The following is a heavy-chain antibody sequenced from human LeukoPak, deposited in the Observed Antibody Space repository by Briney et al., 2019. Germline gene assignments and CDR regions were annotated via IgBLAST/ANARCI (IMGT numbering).Heavy chain of an antibody. CDR3: AATNYYDSSGYPXYFQX. CDR1: GFTFSSYG. Sequence: GRSLRLSCAASGFTFSSYGMHWVRQAPGKGLEWVAVIWYDGSTKYYADSVKGRFTISRDNSKNTLYLQMNSLRADDTAVYYCAATNYYDSSGYPXYFQXXXQGXLVT. V-gene: IGHV3-33*01. D-gene: IGHD3-22*01. J-gene: IGHJ1*01. CDR2: IWYDGSTK.